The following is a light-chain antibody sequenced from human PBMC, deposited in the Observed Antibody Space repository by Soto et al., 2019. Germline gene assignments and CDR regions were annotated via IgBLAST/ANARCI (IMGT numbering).Light chain of an antibody. J-gene: IGKJ1*01. CDR2: GAS. Sequence: EIVMTQSPATLSVSPGERVTLSCRASQSVSSNLAWYQQKPGQAPRLLIYGASTRATGIPARFSGGRSETEFTLNISSLQSEDFAVYYCQQYHNWPPRTFGQGTKVEIK. V-gene: IGKV3-15*01. CDR3: QQYHNWPPRT. CDR1: QSVSSN.